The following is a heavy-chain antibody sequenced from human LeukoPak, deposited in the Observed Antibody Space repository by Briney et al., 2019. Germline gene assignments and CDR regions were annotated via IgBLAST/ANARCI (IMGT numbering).Heavy chain of an antibody. V-gene: IGHV3-53*01. J-gene: IGHJ4*02. CDR1: GFSVTNNY. CDR2: FYVGGAT. CDR3: ARGDGYNFFDY. Sequence: GGSLRLSCAVSGFSVTNNYMSWVRQAPGKGLEWVSVFYVGGATYYADSVKGRFTISRDNSENTLYLQMKSLRAEDAAVYYCARGDGYNFFDYWGQGTLVTVSS. D-gene: IGHD5-24*01.